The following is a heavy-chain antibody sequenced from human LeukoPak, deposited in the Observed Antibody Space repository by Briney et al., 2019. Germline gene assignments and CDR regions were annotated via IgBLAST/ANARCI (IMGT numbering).Heavy chain of an antibody. J-gene: IGHJ5*02. CDR3: ARVSPNRRISYGYQHWFDP. CDR2: ISGYNGNT. CDR1: GYTFTSYY. V-gene: IGHV1-18*04. Sequence: GASVKVSCKASGYTFTSYYMHWVRQAPGQGLEWMGWISGYNGNTNYAQKFQGRVSMTTDTSTSTAYMELRSLRSDDTAVYFCARVSPNRRISYGYQHWFDPWGQGTLVSGSS. D-gene: IGHD5-18*01.